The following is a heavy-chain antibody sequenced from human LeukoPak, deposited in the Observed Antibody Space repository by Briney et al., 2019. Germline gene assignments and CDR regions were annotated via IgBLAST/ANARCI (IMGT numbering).Heavy chain of an antibody. V-gene: IGHV3-21*01. Sequence: GGSLRLSCAASGITFKNYNMNWVRQAPGKGLEWVAFIGSASSYVFYADSVKGRFTISRDNAKNSLYLQMNSLRAEDTAVYYCARGITGHYGNDFWGQGTLVTVSS. CDR1: GITFKNYN. D-gene: IGHD3-9*01. CDR3: ARGITGHYGNDF. CDR2: IGSASSYV. J-gene: IGHJ4*02.